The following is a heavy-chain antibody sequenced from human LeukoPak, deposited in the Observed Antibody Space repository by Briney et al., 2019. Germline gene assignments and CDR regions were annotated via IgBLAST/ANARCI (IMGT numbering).Heavy chain of an antibody. CDR1: GGSISRYY. V-gene: IGHV4-4*07. D-gene: IGHD2-21*02. J-gene: IGHJ4*02. Sequence: SETLSLTCTVSGGSISRYYWNWIRQPAGKGLEWIGRIYTSGTTNYNPSLKGRVTMSVDTSKNQFSLKLSSVTAADTAVYYCARGGAYCGGDCYLDYWGQGTLVTVSS. CDR2: IYTSGTT. CDR3: ARGGAYCGGDCYLDY.